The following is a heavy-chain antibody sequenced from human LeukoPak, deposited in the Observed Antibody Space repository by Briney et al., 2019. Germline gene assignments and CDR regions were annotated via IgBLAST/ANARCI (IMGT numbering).Heavy chain of an antibody. D-gene: IGHD4/OR15-4a*01. V-gene: IGHV4-59*12. CDR1: GSSISSYY. CDR2: IYYSGST. Sequence: SETLSLTCTVSGSSISSYYWSWIRQPPGKGLEWIGHIYYSGSTNYNPSLKSRVTISVDRSKNQFSLKLSSVTAADTAVYYCAREIRTTDYPYYYYMDVWAKGPRSPSP. CDR3: AREIRTTDYPYYYYMDV. J-gene: IGHJ6*03.